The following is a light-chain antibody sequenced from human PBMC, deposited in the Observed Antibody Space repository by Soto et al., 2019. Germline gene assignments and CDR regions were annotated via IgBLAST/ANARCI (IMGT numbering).Light chain of an antibody. CDR3: QHSNNWLGT. V-gene: IGKV3-15*01. CDR2: GAS. Sequence: EIVVTQSPALLSVSPGERVTLSCRASQSVISSIAWYQQKLGQAPRLLIYGASTRATGIPARFSGSGSGTEFSLTISSLQYEDFDMYYCQHSNNWLGTLGGGTKVDSK. CDR1: QSVISS. J-gene: IGKJ4*01.